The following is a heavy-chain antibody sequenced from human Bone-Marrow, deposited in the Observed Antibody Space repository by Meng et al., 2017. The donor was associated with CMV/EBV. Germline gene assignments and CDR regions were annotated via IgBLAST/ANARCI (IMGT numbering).Heavy chain of an antibody. V-gene: IGHV3-7*01. J-gene: IGHJ4*02. CDR1: GFTFSDYY. D-gene: IGHD1-14*01. CDR3: LTETSLKGFDY. CDR2: ISPDGSVT. Sequence: GESLKISCAASGFTFSDYYMSWVRQAPGKGLEWVANISPDGSVTYYVDSVTGRFTISRDNTKASFYLQMTSLRAEDTAVYYCLTETSLKGFDYWGQGSLVPVSS.